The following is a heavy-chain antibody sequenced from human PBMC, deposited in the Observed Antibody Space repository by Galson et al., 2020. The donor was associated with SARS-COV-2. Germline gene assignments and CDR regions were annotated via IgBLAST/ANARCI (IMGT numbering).Heavy chain of an antibody. Sequence: GESLKISCAVSGFTVSSYEMNWVRQAPGKGLEWLSYITNRGSTIHYADSVKGRFTIPRDNAKNSLILEMNSLRAEDTAIYYCARWGWSGGRLVAGAYVDHRGQG. J-gene: IGHJ4*02. CDR1: GFTVSSYE. D-gene: IGHD2-15*01. CDR2: ITNRGSTI. CDR3: ARWGWSGGRLVAGAYVDH. V-gene: IGHV3-48*03.